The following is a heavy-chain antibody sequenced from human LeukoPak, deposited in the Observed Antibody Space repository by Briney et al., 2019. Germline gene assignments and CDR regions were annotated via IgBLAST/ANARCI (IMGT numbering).Heavy chain of an antibody. CDR1: GGSISSSSYY. Sequence: SETLSLTCTVSGGSISSSSYYWGWIRQPPGKGLEWIGSIYYSGSTYYNPSLKSRVTISVDTSKNQFSLKLSSVTAADTAVYYCVRTRDGYTYCMDVWGQGTTVTVSS. CDR2: IYYSGST. V-gene: IGHV4-39*07. D-gene: IGHD5-24*01. CDR3: VRTRDGYTYCMDV. J-gene: IGHJ6*02.